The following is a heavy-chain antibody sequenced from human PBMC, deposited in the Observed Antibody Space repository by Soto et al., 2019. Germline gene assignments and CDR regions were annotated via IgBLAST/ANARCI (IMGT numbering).Heavy chain of an antibody. Sequence: PGGSLRLSCAASGFTVSSNYMSWVRQAPGKGLEWVSSISSSSSYIYYADSVKGRFTISRDNAKNSLYLQMNSLRAEDTAVYYCARDLGARPPDYYYYYYMDVWGKGTTVTVSS. CDR2: ISSSSSYI. V-gene: IGHV3-21*01. CDR3: ARDLGARPPDYYYYYYMDV. CDR1: GFTVSSNY. J-gene: IGHJ6*03. D-gene: IGHD6-6*01.